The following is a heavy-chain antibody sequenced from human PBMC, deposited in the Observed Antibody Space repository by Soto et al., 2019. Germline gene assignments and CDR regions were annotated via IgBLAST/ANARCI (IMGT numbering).Heavy chain of an antibody. CDR2: INSDGSRT. Sequence: EVQLVESGGGLVQPGGSLRLSCAASGLTFSSYWMHWVRQVPGKGLVWVSRINSDGSRTSYADSVKGRFTISRDNAKNTLYLQMNSLRAEDTAVYYCDVAVAGPTAIGYWGQGTLVTVSS. D-gene: IGHD6-19*01. CDR1: GLTFSSYW. V-gene: IGHV3-74*01. CDR3: DVAVAGPTAIGY. J-gene: IGHJ4*02.